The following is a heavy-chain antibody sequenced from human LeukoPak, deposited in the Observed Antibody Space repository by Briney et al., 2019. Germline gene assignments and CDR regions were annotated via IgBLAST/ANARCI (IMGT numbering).Heavy chain of an antibody. V-gene: IGHV3-21*01. CDR2: ISSSSSYI. CDR1: GFTFSSYE. CDR3: ARVTMIVVVDPPDI. D-gene: IGHD3-22*01. J-gene: IGHJ3*02. Sequence: GGSLRLSCAASGFTFSSYEMNWVRQAPGKGLEWVSSISSSSSYIYYADSVKGRFTISRDNAKNSLYLQMNSLRAEDTAVYYCARVTMIVVVDPPDIWGQGTMVTVSS.